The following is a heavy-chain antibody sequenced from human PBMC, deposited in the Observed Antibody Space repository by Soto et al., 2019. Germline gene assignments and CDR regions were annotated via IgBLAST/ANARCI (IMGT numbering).Heavy chain of an antibody. J-gene: IGHJ2*01. D-gene: IGHD4-17*01. V-gene: IGHV3-23*01. CDR3: EKGELHGDYCSYWYFDL. Sequence: EVQLLESGGGLVQPGGSLRLSCAASGFTFSSYAMSWVRQAPGKGLEWVSAISGSGGSTYYADSVKGRFTISRDNSKNTLYLHMNSLRAEDTAVYYCEKGELHGDYCSYWYFDLWGRGTLVTVSS. CDR2: ISGSGGST. CDR1: GFTFSSYA.